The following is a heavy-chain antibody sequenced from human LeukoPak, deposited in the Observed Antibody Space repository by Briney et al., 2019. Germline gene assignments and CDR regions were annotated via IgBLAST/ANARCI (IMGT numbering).Heavy chain of an antibody. Sequence: GGPLRLSCAASGFTFSSYAMSWVRQAPGKGLEWVSAISGSGGSTYYADSVKGRFTISRDNSKNTLYLQMNSLRAEDTAVYYCAKAVDDYGDYYFDYWGQGTLVTVSS. V-gene: IGHV3-23*01. CDR2: ISGSGGST. CDR3: AKAVDDYGDYYFDY. J-gene: IGHJ4*02. CDR1: GFTFSSYA. D-gene: IGHD4-17*01.